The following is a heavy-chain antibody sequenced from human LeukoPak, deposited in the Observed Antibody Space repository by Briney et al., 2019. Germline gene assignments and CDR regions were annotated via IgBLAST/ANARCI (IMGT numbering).Heavy chain of an antibody. V-gene: IGHV4-34*01. CDR2: INPSGST. Sequence: SETLSLTCAVYGGSFSGYYWTWVRQPPEKELEWIGEINPSGSTNYNPSLKSRVTISVDTSKNQFFLKLSSVIAADTAMYYCARDRFPGYWGQGTLVTVSS. CDR3: ARDRFPGY. J-gene: IGHJ4*02. CDR1: GGSFSGYY. D-gene: IGHD3-16*02.